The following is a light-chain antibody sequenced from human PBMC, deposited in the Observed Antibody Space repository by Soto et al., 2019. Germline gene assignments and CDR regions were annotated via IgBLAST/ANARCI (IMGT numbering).Light chain of an antibody. Sequence: EIVVTQSPATLSLSPGERATLSCRASQSVSSYLAWYQQKPGQAPRLLIYDASNRATGIPARFSGSGSGTDFTLTISSLEPEDFAVYYCQQRDIWPWTFGQGTKVEIK. CDR2: DAS. J-gene: IGKJ1*01. CDR1: QSVSSY. V-gene: IGKV3-11*01. CDR3: QQRDIWPWT.